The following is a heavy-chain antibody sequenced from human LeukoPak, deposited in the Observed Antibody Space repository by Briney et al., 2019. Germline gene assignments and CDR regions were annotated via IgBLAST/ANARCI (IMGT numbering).Heavy chain of an antibody. CDR1: GGSISNYY. J-gene: IGHJ4*02. V-gene: IGHV4-59*01. CDR2: IHNSGTS. Sequence: KTSETLSLTCSVSGGSISNYYWSWIRQPPGKGLEWIGYIHNSGTSTYNLSLKSRVTMSADTSKNQFSLKLNSMTTADTAVYYCTRGAGWLIDYWGQGILVTVSS. D-gene: IGHD3-16*01. CDR3: TRGAGWLIDY.